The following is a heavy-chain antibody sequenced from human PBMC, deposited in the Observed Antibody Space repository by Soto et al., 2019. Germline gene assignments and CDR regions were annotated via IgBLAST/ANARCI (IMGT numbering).Heavy chain of an antibody. Sequence: ETLSLTCTVSGASIDRSNYYWDWIRQPPGKGLEWIGTTYYNGNANYNPSLKSRVTMSVDTSKNQFSLKLISVTAADTAVYYCARHFVAVVIKGWGYWGQGTLVTVSS. CDR2: TYYNGNA. J-gene: IGHJ4*02. V-gene: IGHV4-39*01. D-gene: IGHD3-22*01. CDR3: ARHFVAVVIKGWGY. CDR1: GASIDRSNYY.